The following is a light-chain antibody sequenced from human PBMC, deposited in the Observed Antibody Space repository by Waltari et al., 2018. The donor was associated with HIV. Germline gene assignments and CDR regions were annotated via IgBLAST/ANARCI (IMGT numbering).Light chain of an antibody. CDR2: GAS. CDR3: QQDYNLPGT. J-gene: IGKJ1*01. Sequence: EVVLTQSPATLYLSPGDTATLSCRASQRIDSTFLSWYQQKPGQAHRLLIYGASTRVSGIPPRFSGSGSGTDFTLTISSLYPEDFAVYFCQQDYNLPGTFGQGTRVEIK. CDR1: QRIDSTF. V-gene: IGKV3D-7*01.